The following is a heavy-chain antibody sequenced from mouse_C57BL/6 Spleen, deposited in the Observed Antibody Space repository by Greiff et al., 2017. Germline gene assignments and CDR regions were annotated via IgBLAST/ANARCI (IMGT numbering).Heavy chain of an antibody. CDR3: ARSSLPYFDY. V-gene: IGHV1-82*01. Sequence: QVQLKQSGPELVKPGASVKISCTASGYAISSSWMNWVKQRPGKGLEWIGRIYPGDGDTNYNGKFKGKATLTADKSSSTAYMQLSSLTSEDSAVYFCARSSLPYFDYWGQGTTRTVSS. J-gene: IGHJ2*01. CDR1: GYAISSSW. CDR2: IYPGDGDT. D-gene: IGHD6-5*01.